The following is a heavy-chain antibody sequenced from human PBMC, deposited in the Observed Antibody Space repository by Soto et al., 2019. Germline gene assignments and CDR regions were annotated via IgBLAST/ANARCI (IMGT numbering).Heavy chain of an antibody. D-gene: IGHD1-26*01. V-gene: IGHV1-46*01. CDR3: ARGPKWELIFSLVYFDY. J-gene: IGHJ4*02. Sequence: QVQLVQSGAEVKKPGASVKVSCKASGYTFTSYYMHWVRQAPGQGLEWMGRINPSGGSTSYGQKFQGRVTMRRDAPTSTVYMELSSLRSEETAVYYCARGPKWELIFSLVYFDYWGQGTLVTVSS. CDR2: INPSGGST. CDR1: GYTFTSYY.